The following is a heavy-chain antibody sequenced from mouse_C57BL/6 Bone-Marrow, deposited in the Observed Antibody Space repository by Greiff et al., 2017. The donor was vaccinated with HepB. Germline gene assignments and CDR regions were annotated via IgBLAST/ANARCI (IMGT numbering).Heavy chain of an antibody. V-gene: IGHV1-63*01. D-gene: IGHD2-5*01. CDR1: GYTFTNYW. CDR3: ARRSNYEAMDY. J-gene: IGHJ4*01. Sequence: VQLQQSGAELVRPGTSVKMSCKASGYTFTNYWIGWAKQRPGHGLEWIGDIYPGGGYTNYNEKFKGKATLTADKSSSTAYMQFSSLTSEDSAVYYCARRSNYEAMDYWGQGTSVTVSS. CDR2: IYPGGGYT.